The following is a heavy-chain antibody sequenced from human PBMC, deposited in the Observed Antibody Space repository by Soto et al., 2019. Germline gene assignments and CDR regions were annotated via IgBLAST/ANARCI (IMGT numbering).Heavy chain of an antibody. CDR2: IYHSGST. CDR1: GGSISSSNW. V-gene: IGHV4-4*02. D-gene: IGHD6-19*01. J-gene: IGHJ6*02. Sequence: QVQLQESGPGLMKPSGTLSLTCAVSGGSISSSNWWSWVRQPPGKGLEWIGEIYHSGSTNYNPSPKSRVTISVDKSKNQCSLKLSSVTAADTAVYYCASNSGWYGYYYGMDVWGQGTTVTVSS. CDR3: ASNSGWYGYYYGMDV.